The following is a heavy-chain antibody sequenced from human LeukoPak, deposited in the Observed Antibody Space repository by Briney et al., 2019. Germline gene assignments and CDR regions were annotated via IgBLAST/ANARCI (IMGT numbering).Heavy chain of an antibody. D-gene: IGHD3-3*01. CDR2: ISGSGSNT. V-gene: IGHV3-23*01. J-gene: IGHJ5*02. Sequence: GGSLRLSCAASGFTFSSYGMSWVRQAPGKGLEWVSLISGSGSNTYYADSVKGRFTISRDNSKNTLYLQMNSLRAEDTAVYYCAKLVENGHYDFWSGYPSWFDPWGQGTLVIVSS. CDR3: AKLVENGHYDFWSGYPSWFDP. CDR1: GFTFSSYG.